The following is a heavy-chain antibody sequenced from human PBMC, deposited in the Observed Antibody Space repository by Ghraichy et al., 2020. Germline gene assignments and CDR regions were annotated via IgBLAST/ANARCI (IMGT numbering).Heavy chain of an antibody. V-gene: IGHV1-18*01. CDR2: ISAYNGNT. D-gene: IGHD2-2*01. Sequence: ASVKVSCKASGYSFTNYGISWVRQAPGQGLEWMGWISAYNGNTKYAQKVQGRVTMITDTSTSTADMELRSLRSDDTAVYYCARVLSTGYCSSTSCLEVWGQGTTVTVSS. J-gene: IGHJ6*02. CDR3: ARVLSTGYCSSTSCLEV. CDR1: GYSFTNYG.